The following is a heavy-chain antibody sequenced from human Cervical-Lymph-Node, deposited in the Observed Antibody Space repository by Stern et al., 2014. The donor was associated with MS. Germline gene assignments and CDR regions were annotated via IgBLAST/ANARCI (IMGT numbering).Heavy chain of an antibody. V-gene: IGHV1-69*01. CDR2: IIPLFGTA. CDR3: ARLRSGSYYGYFQH. J-gene: IGHJ1*01. D-gene: IGHD1-26*01. Sequence: MKLVQSGGEVKKPGSSVKVYCKASGGSFTSYAISWVRQAPGQGLEWMGGIIPLFGTADYAQKFQGRVTISADESTSTAYMELISLRSEDTAVYYCARLRSGSYYGYFQHWGQGTLVTVSS. CDR1: GGSFTSYA.